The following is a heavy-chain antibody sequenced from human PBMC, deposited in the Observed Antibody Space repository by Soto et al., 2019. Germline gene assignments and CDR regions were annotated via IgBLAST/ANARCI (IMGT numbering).Heavy chain of an antibody. J-gene: IGHJ3*02. CDR3: AKDIRYSSGWSDAFDI. V-gene: IGHV3-9*01. CDR2: ISWNSGSI. D-gene: IGHD6-19*01. CDR1: GFTFDDHA. Sequence: GGSLRLSCAASGFTFDDHAIHWVRQAPGKGLEWVSGISWNSGSIGYADSVKGRFTISRDNAKNSLYLQMNSLRAEDTALYYCAKDIRYSSGWSDAFDIWGQGTMVTVSS.